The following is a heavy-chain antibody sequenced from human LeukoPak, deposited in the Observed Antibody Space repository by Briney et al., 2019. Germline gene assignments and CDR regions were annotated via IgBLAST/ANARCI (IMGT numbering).Heavy chain of an antibody. CDR2: INHSGST. V-gene: IGHV4-34*01. J-gene: IGHJ5*02. CDR3: ARGRLRAGDSNWFDP. Sequence: SETLSLTCAVYGGSFSGYYWSWIRQPPGKGLEWIGEINHSGSTNYNPSHKSRVPISVDTSKNQFSLKLSSVTAADTAVYYCARGRLRAGDSNWFDPWGQGTLVTVSS. D-gene: IGHD3-16*01. CDR1: GGSFSGYY.